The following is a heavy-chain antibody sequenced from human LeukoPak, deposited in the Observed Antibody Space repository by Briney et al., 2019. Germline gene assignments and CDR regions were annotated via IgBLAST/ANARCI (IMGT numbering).Heavy chain of an antibody. J-gene: IGHJ4*02. CDR1: GYTFTSYD. CDR2: MNPNSGNT. D-gene: IGHD5-12*01. V-gene: IGHV1-8*01. Sequence: ASVKVSCKASGYTFTSYDINWVRQATGQGLAWMGWMNPNSGNTGYAQKFQGRVTMTRNTSISTAYMELSSLRSEDTAVYYCARGNSGYDLYYFDYWGQGTLVTVSS. CDR3: ARGNSGYDLYYFDY.